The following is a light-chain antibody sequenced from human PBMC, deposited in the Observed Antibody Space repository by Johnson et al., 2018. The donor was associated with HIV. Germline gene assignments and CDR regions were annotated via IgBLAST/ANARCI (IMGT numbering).Light chain of an antibody. V-gene: IGLV1-44*01. Sequence: QSVLTQPPSASGAPGQRVTISCSGGGSNIGTHSVSWYQHVPGTAPKLLIYRTDQRPSGVPDRFSASKSGTSASLAISGLQAEDEADYYCGTWDSFGVFGTGTKVTVL. CDR1: GSNIGTHS. J-gene: IGLJ1*01. CDR2: RTD. CDR3: GTWDSFGV.